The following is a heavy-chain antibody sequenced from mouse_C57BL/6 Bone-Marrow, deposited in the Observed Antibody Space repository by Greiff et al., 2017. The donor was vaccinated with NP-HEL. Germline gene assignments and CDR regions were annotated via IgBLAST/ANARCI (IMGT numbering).Heavy chain of an antibody. Sequence: VQLKESGPGLVKPSQSLSLTCSVTGYSITSGYYWNWIRQFPGNKLEWMGYISYDGSNNYNPSLKNRISITRDTSKNQFFLKLNSVTTEDTATYYCARGKYSTWFAYWGQGTLVTVSA. CDR1: GYSITSGYY. CDR2: ISYDGSN. J-gene: IGHJ3*01. D-gene: IGHD2-5*01. CDR3: ARGKYSTWFAY. V-gene: IGHV3-6*01.